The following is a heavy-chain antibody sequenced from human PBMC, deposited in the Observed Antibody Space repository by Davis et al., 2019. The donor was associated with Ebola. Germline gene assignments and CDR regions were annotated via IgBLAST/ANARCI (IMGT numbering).Heavy chain of an antibody. V-gene: IGHV4-61*08. Sequence: SETLSLTCTVSGGSVSSGGYYWNWIRQSPGKGLEWIGEINQSGSSNYNPSLKSRVTISVDSTKNQFSLKLTSVTAADTGVYYCAGRNHCSGGACFGGGVWFDPWGQGSLVTVSS. CDR2: INQSGSS. J-gene: IGHJ5*02. CDR1: GGSVSSGGYY. CDR3: AGRNHCSGGACFGGGVWFDP. D-gene: IGHD2-15*01.